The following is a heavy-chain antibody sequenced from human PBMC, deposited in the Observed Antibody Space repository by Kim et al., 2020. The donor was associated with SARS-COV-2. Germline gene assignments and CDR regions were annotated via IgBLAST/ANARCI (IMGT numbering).Heavy chain of an antibody. CDR3: ARGIAAAAAH. D-gene: IGHD6-13*01. CDR2: NT. V-gene: IGHV1-18*01. J-gene: IGHJ4*02. Sequence: NTNYAQKLQGRVTMTTATSTSTAYMELRSLRSDDTAVYYCARGIAAAAAHWGQGTLVTVSS.